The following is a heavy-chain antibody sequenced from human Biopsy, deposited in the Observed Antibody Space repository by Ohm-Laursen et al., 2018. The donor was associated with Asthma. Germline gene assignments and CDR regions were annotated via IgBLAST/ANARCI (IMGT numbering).Heavy chain of an antibody. D-gene: IGHD3-16*02. J-gene: IGHJ4*02. Sequence: SLRLSCTASGFTFSSYSMNWVRQAPGRGLEWVSYISSSSSTTYYADSVKGRFTISRDNSKNTLYLQMNNLRAEDTAVYYCARDLHPTNHLGELSEGFDYWGQGTLVTVSS. V-gene: IGHV3-48*01. CDR3: ARDLHPTNHLGELSEGFDY. CDR2: ISSSSSTT. CDR1: GFTFSSYS.